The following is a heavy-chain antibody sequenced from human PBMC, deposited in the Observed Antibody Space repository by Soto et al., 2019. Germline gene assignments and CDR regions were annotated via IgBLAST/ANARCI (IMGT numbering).Heavy chain of an antibody. CDR2: IYHGGTT. CDR1: GYSLSSGSY. V-gene: IGHV4-38-2*01. D-gene: IGHD6-19*01. Sequence: SETLSLTCAVSGYSLSSGSYWGWIRQPPGKGPEWIASIYHGGTTFYNPSLKSRVTLSVDTSKNHYSLKLRSVTAADTAVYYCARGHVMVVAGSTFDYWGPGSLVTV. CDR3: ARGHVMVVAGSTFDY. J-gene: IGHJ4*01.